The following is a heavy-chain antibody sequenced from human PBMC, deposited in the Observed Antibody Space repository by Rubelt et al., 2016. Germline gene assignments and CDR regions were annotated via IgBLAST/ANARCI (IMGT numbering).Heavy chain of an antibody. CDR1: GFTFSDYW. V-gene: IGHV3-11*04. J-gene: IGHJ4*01. CDR2: IRGGDNLI. D-gene: IGHD3-16*01. CDR3: ARGAGGFDY. Sequence: VQLVQSGGGLVEPGGSLRLSCEASGFTFSDYWVHWVRQAPGKGLEWISCIRGGDNLIYYADSVKGRFTICRDKAKMSSYVQMKSLGDGDAAVYYCARGAGGFDYWGHGTLVTVAA.